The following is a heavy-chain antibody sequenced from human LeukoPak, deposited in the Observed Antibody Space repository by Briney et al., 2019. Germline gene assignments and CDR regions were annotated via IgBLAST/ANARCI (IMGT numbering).Heavy chain of an antibody. CDR3: AKDLIWLAYYFDY. Sequence: GGSLRLSCVVSGFTFSTYWMSWVRQAPGKGLECVATIKQDGSVKNYGDSVQGRFTISRDNAKNSLYLQMHSLRAEDTAVYYCAKDLIWLAYYFDYWGQGTLVTVSS. CDR2: IKQDGSVK. D-gene: IGHD6-19*01. V-gene: IGHV3-7*03. CDR1: GFTFSTYW. J-gene: IGHJ4*02.